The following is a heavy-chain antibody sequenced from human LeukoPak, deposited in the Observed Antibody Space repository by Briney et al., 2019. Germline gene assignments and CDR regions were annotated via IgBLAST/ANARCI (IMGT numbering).Heavy chain of an antibody. CDR2: IKQDGSEK. D-gene: IGHD2-21*01. CDR1: GFTFSSYW. Sequence: TGGSLRLSCAASGFTFSSYWMSWVRQAPGKGLEWVANIKQDGSEKYYVDSVKGRFTISRDNAKDTLYLQMNSLRADDTAVYYCARDGITPPGIFNFDYWGQGTLVTVSS. CDR3: ARDGITPPGIFNFDY. V-gene: IGHV3-7*01. J-gene: IGHJ4*02.